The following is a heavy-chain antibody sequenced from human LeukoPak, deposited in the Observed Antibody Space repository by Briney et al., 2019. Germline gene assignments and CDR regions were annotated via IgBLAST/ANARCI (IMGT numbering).Heavy chain of an antibody. D-gene: IGHD5-18*01. V-gene: IGHV3-21*01. Sequence: PGGSLRLSCAASGFTFSSYSMNWVRQAPGKGLEWVSSISSSSSYIYYADSVKGRFTISRDNAKNSLYLQMNSLRAEDTAVYYCARGETAMVPSPPTLFYWSQGTLVTVSS. CDR2: ISSSSSYI. CDR3: ARGETAMVPSPPTLFY. J-gene: IGHJ4*02. CDR1: GFTFSSYS.